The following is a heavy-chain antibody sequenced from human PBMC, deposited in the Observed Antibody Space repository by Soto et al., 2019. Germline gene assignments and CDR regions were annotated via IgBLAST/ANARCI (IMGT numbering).Heavy chain of an antibody. V-gene: IGHV3-30-3*01. D-gene: IGHD4-17*01. J-gene: IGHJ4*02. CDR2: ISYDGTNK. CDR1: GFTFSNYA. CDR3: ARDPKTYGGKHSAFTYFDS. Sequence: GGSLILSCAASGFTFSNYAMSWVRQAPGKGPEWVALISYDGTNKFYADSVKGRFTISRDNSKSTLYLQVDSLRPEEAAVYYCARDPKTYGGKHSAFTYFDSWGQRTLVPVS.